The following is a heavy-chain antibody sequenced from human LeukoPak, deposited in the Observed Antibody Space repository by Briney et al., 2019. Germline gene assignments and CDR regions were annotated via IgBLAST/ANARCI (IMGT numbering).Heavy chain of an antibody. D-gene: IGHD3-22*01. CDR3: AKDSSADDSSGYSYYFDY. Sequence: GGSLRLSCAAAGFSFSTYSMNWVRQTPGKGLEWVSSISRTSSYIYYADSVKGRFTLSRDNGKNSLYLQMNSLRAEDTAVYYCAKDSSADDSSGYSYYFDYWGQGTLVTVSS. J-gene: IGHJ4*02. CDR2: ISRTSSYI. V-gene: IGHV3-21*01. CDR1: GFSFSTYS.